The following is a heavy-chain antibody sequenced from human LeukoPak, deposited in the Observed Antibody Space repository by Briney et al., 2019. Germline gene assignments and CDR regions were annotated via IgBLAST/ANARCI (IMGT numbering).Heavy chain of an antibody. V-gene: IGHV4-34*01. D-gene: IGHD2-2*02. CDR2: INHSGST. Sequence: PSETLSLTCAVYGGSFSGYDWSWIRQPPGKGLEWIGEINHSGSTNYNPSLKSRVTISVDTSKNQFSLKLSSVTAADTAVYYCARGGVVVPAAIKYYYYMDVWGKGTTVTVSS. CDR1: GGSFSGYD. J-gene: IGHJ6*03. CDR3: ARGGVVVPAAIKYYYYMDV.